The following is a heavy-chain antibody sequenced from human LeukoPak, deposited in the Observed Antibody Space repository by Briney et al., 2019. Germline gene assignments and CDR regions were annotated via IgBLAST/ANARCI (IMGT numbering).Heavy chain of an antibody. J-gene: IGHJ5*02. Sequence: SVKVSCKASGGTFSSYAISWVRQAPGQGLEWMGGIIPIFGTANNAQKFQGRVTITADESTSTAYMELRSLRSDDTAVYYCYCSSTSCHNPDNWFDPWGQGTLVTVSS. CDR2: IIPIFGTA. D-gene: IGHD2-2*01. CDR3: YCSSTSCHNPDNWFDP. V-gene: IGHV1-69*13. CDR1: GGTFSSYA.